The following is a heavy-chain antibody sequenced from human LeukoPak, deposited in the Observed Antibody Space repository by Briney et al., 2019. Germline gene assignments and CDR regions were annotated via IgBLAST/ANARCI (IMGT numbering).Heavy chain of an antibody. Sequence: SETLSLTCTVSGGSISSYYWSWIRRPPGKGLEWIGYIYYSGSTNYNPSLKSRVTISVDTSKNQFSLKLSSVTAADTAVYYCARGYPYYYDSSGQYFDYWGQGTLVTVSS. J-gene: IGHJ4*02. CDR3: ARGYPYYYDSSGQYFDY. D-gene: IGHD3-22*01. CDR1: GGSISSYY. CDR2: IYYSGST. V-gene: IGHV4-59*01.